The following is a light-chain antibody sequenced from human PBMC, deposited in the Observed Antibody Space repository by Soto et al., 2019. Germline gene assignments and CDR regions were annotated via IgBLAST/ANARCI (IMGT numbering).Light chain of an antibody. Sequence: DIQMTQSPSFVSAAVGDRVTITCRASQGISSWLGWYQQKPGQAPKLLIFAASSLQSGVPPRFSGSESGTEFTLTISSLQPEDVATYYCQQASSFPLTFGGGTKVDIK. J-gene: IGKJ4*01. CDR2: AAS. CDR1: QGISSW. V-gene: IGKV1-12*01. CDR3: QQASSFPLT.